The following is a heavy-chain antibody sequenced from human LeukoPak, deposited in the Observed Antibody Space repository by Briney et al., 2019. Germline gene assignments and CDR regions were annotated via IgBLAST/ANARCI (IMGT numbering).Heavy chain of an antibody. CDR2: ISGSGGST. D-gene: IGHD2-2*01. V-gene: IGHV3-23*01. J-gene: IGHJ3*02. CDR1: GYTFSSYA. Sequence: GGSLRLSCAASGYTFSSYAMSWVRQAPGKGLEWVSAISGSGGSTYYADSVKGRFTISRDNSKNTLYLQMNSLRAEDTAVYYCAKWSGSRNAFDIWGQGTMVTVSS. CDR3: AKWSGSRNAFDI.